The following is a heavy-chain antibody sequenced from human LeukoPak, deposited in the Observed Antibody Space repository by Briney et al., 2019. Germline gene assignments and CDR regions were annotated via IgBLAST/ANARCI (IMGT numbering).Heavy chain of an antibody. Sequence: PGGSLRLSCAASGFTVSSNYMSWVRQAPGKGLEWVSVTYSGGSTYYADSVKGRFTISRDNSKNTLYLQMNSLRAEDTAVYYCARDRYCSGGSCLSFDYWGQGTLVTVSS. CDR1: GFTVSSNY. V-gene: IGHV3-53*01. D-gene: IGHD2-15*01. CDR2: TYSGGST. CDR3: ARDRYCSGGSCLSFDY. J-gene: IGHJ4*02.